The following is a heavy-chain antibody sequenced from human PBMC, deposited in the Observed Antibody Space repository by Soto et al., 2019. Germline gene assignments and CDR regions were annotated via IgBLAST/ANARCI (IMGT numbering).Heavy chain of an antibody. CDR2: IYHSGST. CDR3: ARGGGMIVADAFDI. CDR1: GGSISSGGYS. J-gene: IGHJ3*02. V-gene: IGHV4-30-2*01. Sequence: PSETLSLTCAVSGGSISSGGYSWSWVRQPPGKGLEWIGYIYHSGSTYYNPSLKSRVTISVDRSKHQFSLKLSSVTAADTAVYYCARGGGMIVADAFDICGQGTMVTVSS. D-gene: IGHD3-22*01.